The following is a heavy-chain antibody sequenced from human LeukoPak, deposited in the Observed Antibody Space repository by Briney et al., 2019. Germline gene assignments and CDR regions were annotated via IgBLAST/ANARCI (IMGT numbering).Heavy chain of an antibody. CDR1: GGSISSYY. Sequence: SETLSLTCTVSGGSISSYYWSRIRQPPGKGLEWIGYIYYSGSTNYNPSLKSRVTISVDTSKNQFSLKLSSVTAADTAVYYCARDLAYHGMDVWGQGTTVTVSS. CDR3: ARDLAYHGMDV. D-gene: IGHD3-16*01. V-gene: IGHV4-59*01. J-gene: IGHJ6*02. CDR2: IYYSGST.